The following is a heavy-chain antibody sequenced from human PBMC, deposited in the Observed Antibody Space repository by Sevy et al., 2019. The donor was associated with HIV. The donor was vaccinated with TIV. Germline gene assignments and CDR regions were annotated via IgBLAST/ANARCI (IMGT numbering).Heavy chain of an antibody. V-gene: IGHV4-4*07. J-gene: IGHJ3*02. CDR1: GGSISSYY. Sequence: SETLSLTCTVSGGSISSYYWSWIRQPAGKGLEWIGRIYTSGSTNYNPSLKSRVTMSVDMSKNQFSLKLSSVTAADTAVYYCAREGQDCSGGSCYPEDAFDIWGQGTMVTVSS. CDR3: AREGQDCSGGSCYPEDAFDI. CDR2: IYTSGST. D-gene: IGHD2-15*01.